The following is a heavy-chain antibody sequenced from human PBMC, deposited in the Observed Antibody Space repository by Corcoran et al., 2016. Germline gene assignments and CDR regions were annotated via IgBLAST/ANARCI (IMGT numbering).Heavy chain of an antibody. CDR3: ARINRYGYYFDF. D-gene: IGHD4-17*01. Sequence: QVTLKESGPALVKPTQTLTLTCTCSGFSLSTSGMRVTWIRQPPGKAMEWLARIDWDDDEFYTPYLKTRLTISKDTSKNQVVLTMTNMDPADTGTYYCARINRYGYYFDFWGQGILVTVSS. V-gene: IGHV2-70*04. CDR1: GFSLSTSGMR. CDR2: IDWDDDE. J-gene: IGHJ4*02.